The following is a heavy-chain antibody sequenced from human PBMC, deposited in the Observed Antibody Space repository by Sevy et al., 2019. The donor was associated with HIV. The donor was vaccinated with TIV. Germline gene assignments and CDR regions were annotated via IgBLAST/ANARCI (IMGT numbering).Heavy chain of an antibody. CDR1: GYTFTSYG. V-gene: IGHV1-18*01. CDR3: ARCLTGTTSSWFDP. J-gene: IGHJ5*02. CDR2: ISAYNGNT. D-gene: IGHD1-20*01. Sequence: ASVKVSCKASGYTFTSYGISWVRQAPGQGLEWMGGISAYNGNTNYAQKLQGRVTMTTDTSTSTAYMELRSLRSDDTDVYYCARCLTGTTSSWFDPWGQGTLVTVSS.